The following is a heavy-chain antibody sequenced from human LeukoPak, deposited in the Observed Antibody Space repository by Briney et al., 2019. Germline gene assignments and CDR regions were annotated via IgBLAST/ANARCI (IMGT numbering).Heavy chain of an antibody. Sequence: QPGGSLRLSCAASGFTFDDYAMHCVRQAPGKGLEWVSGISWNSGSIGYADSVKGRFTISRDNAKNSLYLQMNSLRAEGTALYYCAKDKKTGYCTNGVCYFDYWGQGTLVTVSS. J-gene: IGHJ4*02. V-gene: IGHV3-9*01. D-gene: IGHD2-8*01. CDR2: ISWNSGSI. CDR1: GFTFDDYA. CDR3: AKDKKTGYCTNGVCYFDY.